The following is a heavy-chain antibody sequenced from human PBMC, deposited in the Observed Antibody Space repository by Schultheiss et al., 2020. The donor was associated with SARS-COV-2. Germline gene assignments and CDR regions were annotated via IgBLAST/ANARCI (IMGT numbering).Heavy chain of an antibody. CDR3: ARDTGYYDSSGSIDY. Sequence: GESLKISCAASGFTFSSYGMHWVRQAPGKGLEWVAVISYDGSNKYYADSVKGRFTISRDNSKNTLYLQMNSLRAEDTAVYYCARDTGYYDSSGSIDYWGQGTLVTVSS. CDR2: ISYDGSNK. CDR1: GFTFSSYG. J-gene: IGHJ4*02. D-gene: IGHD3-22*01. V-gene: IGHV3-30*03.